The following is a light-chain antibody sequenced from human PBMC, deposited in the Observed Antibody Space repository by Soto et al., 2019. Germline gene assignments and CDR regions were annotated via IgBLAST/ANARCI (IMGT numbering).Light chain of an antibody. CDR2: DAS. V-gene: IGKV3-20*01. J-gene: IGKJ4*01. CDR1: QSVRSNY. Sequence: EIVLTQSPGTLSLSQGERATLSCRASQSVRSNYLAWYQQKPGQAPRFLIYDASTRAPGIPDSFSGSGSGTDFTLTISRLEPEDFAVYYCKQYGISPFTFGGGTKVEIK. CDR3: KQYGISPFT.